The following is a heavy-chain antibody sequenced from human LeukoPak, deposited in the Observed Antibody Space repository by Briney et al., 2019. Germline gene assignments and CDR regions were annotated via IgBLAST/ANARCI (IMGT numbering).Heavy chain of an antibody. V-gene: IGHV3-30*04. J-gene: IGHJ4*02. CDR2: ISYDGSNK. CDR1: GFTFSSYA. Sequence: GGSLRLSCAASGFTFSSYAMHWVRQAPGKGLEWVAVISYDGSNKYYADSVEGRFTISRDNSKNTLYLQMNSLRAEDTAVYYCNAGPDQPDDYWGQGTLVTVSS. CDR3: NAGPDQPDDY. D-gene: IGHD6-13*01.